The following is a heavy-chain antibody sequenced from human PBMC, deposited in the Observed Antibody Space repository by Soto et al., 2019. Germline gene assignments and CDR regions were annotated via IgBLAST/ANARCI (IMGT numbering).Heavy chain of an antibody. D-gene: IGHD3-3*01. CDR1: GFTFSSYT. Sequence: QVQLVESGGSVVQPGRSLRLSCAASGFTFSSYTLHWVRQAPGKGLEWVALISYDGSNKYYADSVKGRFTISRDNSKNALYLQRNSLRPEDTALFYCARGPYDFWSGYIADAFDVWGQGTMVTVSS. V-gene: IGHV3-30-3*01. J-gene: IGHJ3*01. CDR3: ARGPYDFWSGYIADAFDV. CDR2: ISYDGSNK.